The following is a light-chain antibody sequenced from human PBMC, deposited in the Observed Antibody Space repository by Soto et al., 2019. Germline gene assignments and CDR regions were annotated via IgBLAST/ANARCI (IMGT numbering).Light chain of an antibody. CDR3: QVWDSSSDHVV. CDR2: YDS. J-gene: IGLJ2*01. V-gene: IGLV3-21*04. Sequence: SYELTQPPSVSVAPGQTARITCGGNNIGSKSGHWYQQKPGQAPVLVIYYDSDRPSGIPERFSGSNSGNTATLTISRVEAGDEADYYCQVWDSSSDHVVFGGGTKLTVL. CDR1: NIGSKS.